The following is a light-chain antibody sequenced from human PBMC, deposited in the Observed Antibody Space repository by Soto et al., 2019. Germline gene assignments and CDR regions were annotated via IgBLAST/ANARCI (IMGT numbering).Light chain of an antibody. CDR2: DVS. CDR1: SSDVGGYNY. V-gene: IGLV2-14*01. CDR3: SSYTGSSTLVV. J-gene: IGLJ2*01. Sequence: QSVLTQPASVSGSPGQSITISCTGTSSDVGGYNYVSWYQQHPGKAPKLMIYDVSNRPSGVSNRFSGSKSGNTASLTISWLQAEDEADYYCSSYTGSSTLVVFGGGTKLTVL.